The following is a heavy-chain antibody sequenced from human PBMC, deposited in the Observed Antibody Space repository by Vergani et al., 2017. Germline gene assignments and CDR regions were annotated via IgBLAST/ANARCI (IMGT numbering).Heavy chain of an antibody. J-gene: IGHJ6*02. CDR3: ARRGVEMATTSGMDV. CDR1: GGSLSGYY. CDR2: INHSGST. Sequence: QVQLQQWGAGLLKPSETLSLTCAVYGGSLSGYYWSWIRQPPGKGLEWIGEINHSGSTNYNPSLKSRVTISVDTSKNQFSLKLSSVTAADTAVYYCARRGVEMATTSGMDVWGQGTTVTVSS. V-gene: IGHV4-34*01. D-gene: IGHD5-24*01.